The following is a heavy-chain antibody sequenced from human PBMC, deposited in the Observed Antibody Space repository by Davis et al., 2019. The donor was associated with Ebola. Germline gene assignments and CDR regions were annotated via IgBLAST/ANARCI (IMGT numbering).Heavy chain of an antibody. CDR3: VRFGRGAY. CDR1: DASISGHY. Sequence: PSETLSLTCTVSDASISGHYWNWFRQPPGKGLEWIGFISGSGRTSYNPSLKSRVTISADTSKKQFSLMLYSVTAADTAVYYCVRFGRGAYWGQGILVTVSS. V-gene: IGHV4-59*11. D-gene: IGHD2-15*01. J-gene: IGHJ4*02. CDR2: ISGSGRT.